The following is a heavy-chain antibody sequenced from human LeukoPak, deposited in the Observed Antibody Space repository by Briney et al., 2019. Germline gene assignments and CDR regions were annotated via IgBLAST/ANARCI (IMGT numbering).Heavy chain of an antibody. CDR1: GFTLSGAW. CDR3: TRVSGLGMNEYYYL. D-gene: IGHD3-10*01. CDR2: INDDGSNT. Sequence: GGSLRLSCAVSGFTLSGAWMHWVRQAPGKGLRWVSRINDDGSNTRHADSVKGRFTISRDIAKNTLYLQMNSLRAEDTAVYYCTRVSGLGMNEYYYLWGQGTLVTVSS. V-gene: IGHV3-74*01. J-gene: IGHJ4*02.